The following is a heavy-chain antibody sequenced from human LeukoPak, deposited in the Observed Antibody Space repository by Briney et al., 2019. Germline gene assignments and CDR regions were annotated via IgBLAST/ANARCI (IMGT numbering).Heavy chain of an antibody. CDR3: AKQGDSGHYFDY. J-gene: IGHJ4*02. CDR2: ISYDGSNK. V-gene: IGHV3-30*18. CDR1: GFTFSNYG. D-gene: IGHD4-17*01. Sequence: GSLRLSCAASGFTFSNYGMHWVRQAPGKGLEWVAVISYDGSNKYYKDSVKGRFTISRNNSKNTLYLQLNSLRPEDTAVYYCAKQGDSGHYFDYWSQGTLVTVPS.